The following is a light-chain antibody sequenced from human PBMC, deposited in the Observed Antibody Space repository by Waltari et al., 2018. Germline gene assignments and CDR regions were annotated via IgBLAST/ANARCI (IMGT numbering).Light chain of an antibody. V-gene: IGLV2-14*03. CDR1: SSDVGSYDF. J-gene: IGLJ1*01. Sequence: QSALTQPASVSGSPGQSITISCTGTSSDVGSYDFVSWYQQHPGKAPKLLIYDVSKRPSGVSNRFSGSKSGNTASLTISGLQAEDEADYFCNSYTSSSTFYVFGTGTKVTVL. CDR2: DVS. CDR3: NSYTSSSTFYV.